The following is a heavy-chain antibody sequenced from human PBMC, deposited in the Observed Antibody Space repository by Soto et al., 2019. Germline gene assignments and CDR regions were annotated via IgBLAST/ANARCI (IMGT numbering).Heavy chain of an antibody. CDR2: IYHSGST. CDR3: AGVVHYYYFYCSDF. V-gene: IGHV4-4*02. D-gene: IGHD6-6*01. CDR1: GGSISSSNW. J-gene: IGHJ6*02. Sequence: QVQLQESGPGLVKPSGTLSLTCAVSGGSISSSNWWSWVRQPPGKGLEWIGEIYHSGSTNYNPSLNSLVTISVHKSKKHFALKLSSVTAPYTGVYYCAGVVHYYYFYCSDFWGQGTTVTVSS.